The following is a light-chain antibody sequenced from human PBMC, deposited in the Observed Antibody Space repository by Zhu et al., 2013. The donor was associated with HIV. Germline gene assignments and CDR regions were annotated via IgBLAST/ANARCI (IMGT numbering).Light chain of an antibody. V-gene: IGKV3D-20*02. CDR3: QHYNNWPPWT. Sequence: DIVLTQSPGTLSLSPGERATLSCGASQSVGSTFLAWYQQKPGQAPRLLIYGASSRATGIPDRFSGSGSGTDFTLTVSSLQSDDVAVYYCQHYNNWPPWTFGQGTEVEVK. CDR1: QSVGSTF. J-gene: IGKJ1*01. CDR2: GAS.